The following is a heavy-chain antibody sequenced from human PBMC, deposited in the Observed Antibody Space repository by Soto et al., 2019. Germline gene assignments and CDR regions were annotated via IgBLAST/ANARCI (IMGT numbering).Heavy chain of an antibody. J-gene: IGHJ4*02. V-gene: IGHV3-11*01. CDR3: ASMKVNYYDSSGYYGMDYFDY. Sequence: AVSMRLSSAASVFPFSDFYMSWISQAPGKGLEWVSYISSSGSTIYYADSVKGRLTISRDNAKNSLYLQMNSLRAEDTAVYYCASMKVNYYDSSGYYGMDYFDYWGQGTLVNVSS. CDR2: ISSSGSTI. CDR1: VFPFSDFY. D-gene: IGHD3-22*01.